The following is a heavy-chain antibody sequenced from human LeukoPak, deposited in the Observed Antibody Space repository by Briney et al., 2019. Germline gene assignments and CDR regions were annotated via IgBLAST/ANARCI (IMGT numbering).Heavy chain of an antibody. D-gene: IGHD6-25*01. V-gene: IGHV1-2*02. J-gene: IGHJ3*02. CDR3: AREDEERAFDI. Sequence: ASVKVSCEASGGTFSSYAISWVRQAPGQGLEWMGWINPNSGGTNYAQKFQGRVTMTRDTSISTAYMELSRLRSDDTAVYYCAREDEERAFDIWGQGTMVTVSS. CDR1: GGTFSSYA. CDR2: INPNSGGT.